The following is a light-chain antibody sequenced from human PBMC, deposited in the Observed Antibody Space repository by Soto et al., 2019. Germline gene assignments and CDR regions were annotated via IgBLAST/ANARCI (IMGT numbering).Light chain of an antibody. Sequence: QSVLTQPPSVSAAPGRTVTISCSGSSSNIGNSFVSWYQQLPGTAPRLLIYDNNERPSGIPDRFSGSKSGTSATLGITGLQTGDEADCYCGAWDGGLSAFVFGTGTKLTVL. CDR2: DNN. CDR1: SSNIGNSF. V-gene: IGLV1-51*01. CDR3: GAWDGGLSAFV. J-gene: IGLJ1*01.